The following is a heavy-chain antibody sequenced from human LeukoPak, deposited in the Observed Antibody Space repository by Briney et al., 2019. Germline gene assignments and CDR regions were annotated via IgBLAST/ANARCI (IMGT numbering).Heavy chain of an antibody. D-gene: IGHD3-10*01. CDR1: GFTFSSYG. J-gene: IGHJ4*02. CDR2: ISYDGSNK. CDR3: AKDVSMVRGVMRE. V-gene: IGHV3-30*18. Sequence: GGSLRLSCAASGFTFSSYGMHWVRQAPGKGLEWVAVISYDGSNKYYADSVKGRFTISRDNSKNTLYLQMNSLRAEDTAVYYCAKDVSMVRGVMREWGQGTLVTVSS.